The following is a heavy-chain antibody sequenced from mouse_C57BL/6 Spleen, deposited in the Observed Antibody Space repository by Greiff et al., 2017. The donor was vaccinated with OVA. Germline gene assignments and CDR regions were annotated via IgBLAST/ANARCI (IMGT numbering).Heavy chain of an antibody. J-gene: IGHJ2*01. CDR1: GYTFTGYW. CDR3: ARRNSHYYGRDYLDY. D-gene: IGHD1-1*01. Sequence: VQLVESGAELMKPGASVKLSCKATGYTFTGYWIEWVKQRPGHGLEWIGEILPGSGSTNYNEKFKGKATLTADTSSNTAYMQLSSLTTEDSAIYYCARRNSHYYGRDYLDYWGQGTTLTVSS. CDR2: ILPGSGST. V-gene: IGHV1-9*01.